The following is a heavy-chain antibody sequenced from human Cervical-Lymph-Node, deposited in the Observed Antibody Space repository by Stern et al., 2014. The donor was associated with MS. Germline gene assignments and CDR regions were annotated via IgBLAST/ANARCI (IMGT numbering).Heavy chain of an antibody. Sequence: EVQLVDSGGGLVQPGRSLRLSCTASGFTFGDYSMSWFRQAPGKRLEWVGFIKSKTYRAAIAYASSVKGRFTISRDDSNSVAYLQMNRLKTEDTALYYCSRAGAKDSRGGAEFDYWGQGTLVTVSS. D-gene: IGHD2-15*01. CDR3: SRAGAKDSRGGAEFDY. CDR1: GFTFGDYS. V-gene: IGHV3-49*03. CDR2: IKSKTYRAAI. J-gene: IGHJ4*02.